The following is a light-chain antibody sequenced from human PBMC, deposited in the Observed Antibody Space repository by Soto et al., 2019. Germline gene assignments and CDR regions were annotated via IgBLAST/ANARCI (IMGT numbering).Light chain of an antibody. V-gene: IGKV1-12*01. CDR1: QGVRDW. CDR3: QPANSFPPTT. CDR2: TTS. Sequence: DIQMTQSPSSVSASVGDRVTITCRASQGVRDWVAWYQQKPGKAPKLLFSTTSTLEDGVPSRFSGSASGTEFTLTISSLQTEDFATYYCQPANSFPPTTFGKGTKVEIK. J-gene: IGKJ1*01.